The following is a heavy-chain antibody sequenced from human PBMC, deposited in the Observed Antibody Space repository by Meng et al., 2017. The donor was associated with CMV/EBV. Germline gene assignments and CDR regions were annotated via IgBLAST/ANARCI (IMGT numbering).Heavy chain of an antibody. D-gene: IGHD3-3*01. CDR2: IYYSGST. J-gene: IGHJ4*02. V-gene: IGHV4-39*07. CDR1: SISSSSYY. Sequence: SISSSSYYWGWIRQPPGKELEWIGSIYYSGSTYYNPSLKSRVTISVDTSKNQFSLKLSSVTAADTAVYYCASGNYDFWSGYYTGIDYWGQGTLVTVSS. CDR3: ASGNYDFWSGYYTGIDY.